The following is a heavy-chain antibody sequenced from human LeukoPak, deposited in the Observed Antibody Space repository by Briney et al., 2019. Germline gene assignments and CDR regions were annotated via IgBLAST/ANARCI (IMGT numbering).Heavy chain of an antibody. CDR2: IYHSGST. Sequence: SETLSLTCAVSGGSISSGGYSWSWIRQPPGKGVEWIGYIYHSGSTYYNPSLKSRVTISVDRSKNQFSLKLSSVTAADTAVYYCARGRTYYYDSSGYWKFDYWGQGTLVTVSS. V-gene: IGHV4-30-2*01. CDR3: ARGRTYYYDSSGYWKFDY. D-gene: IGHD3-22*01. J-gene: IGHJ4*02. CDR1: GGSISSGGYS.